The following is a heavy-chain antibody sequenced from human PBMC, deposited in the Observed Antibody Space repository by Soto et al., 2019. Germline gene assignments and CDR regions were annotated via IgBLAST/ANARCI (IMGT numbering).Heavy chain of an antibody. CDR1: GGSISSYY. Sequence: SETLSLTCTVSGGSISSYYWSWIRLPPGKGLEWIGYIYYSGSTNYNPSLKSRVTISVDTSKNQFSLKLSSVTAADTAVYYCERVSKSYYHSSGYYNWFDTWGPGTLVTVSS. CDR3: ERVSKSYYHSSGYYNWFDT. J-gene: IGHJ5*02. D-gene: IGHD3-22*01. CDR2: IYYSGST. V-gene: IGHV4-59*01.